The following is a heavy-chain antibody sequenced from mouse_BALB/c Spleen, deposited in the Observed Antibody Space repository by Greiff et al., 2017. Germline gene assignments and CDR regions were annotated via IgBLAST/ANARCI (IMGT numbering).Heavy chain of an antibody. CDR3: ARYEVYFDY. D-gene: IGHD2-12*01. CDR2: IYPGNVNT. J-gene: IGHJ2*01. V-gene: IGHV1S56*01. Sequence: VKLMESGPELVKPGASVRISCKASGYTFTSYYIHWVKQRPGQGLEWIGWIYPGNVNTKYNEKFKGKATLTADKSSSTAYMQLSSLTSEDSAVYFCARYEVYFDYWGQGTTLTVSS. CDR1: GYTFTSYY.